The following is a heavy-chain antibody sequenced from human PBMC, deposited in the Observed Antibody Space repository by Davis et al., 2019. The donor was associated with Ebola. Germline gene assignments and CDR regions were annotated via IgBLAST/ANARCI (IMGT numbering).Heavy chain of an antibody. CDR2: ISSNGGST. V-gene: IGHV3-64*01. CDR1: GFTFSNYA. J-gene: IGHJ4*02. Sequence: GESLKISCAASGFTFSNYAMHWVRQAPGKGLEYVSAISSNGGSTYYANSVKGRFTISRDNSKNTLYLQMGSLRAEDMAVYYCARAYSSGWYDYWGQGTLVTVSS. D-gene: IGHD6-19*01. CDR3: ARAYSSGWYDY.